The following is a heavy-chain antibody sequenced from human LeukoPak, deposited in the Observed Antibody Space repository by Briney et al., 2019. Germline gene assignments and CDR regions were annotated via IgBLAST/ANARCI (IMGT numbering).Heavy chain of an antibody. J-gene: IGHJ4*02. Sequence: SETLSLTCTVSGGSISSYYWSWIRQPPGKGLEWIGYIYYSGSTNNNPSLKSRVTISVDTSKNQFSLKLSSVTAADTAVYYCARALSGYGDYGYFDYWGQGTLVTVSS. CDR2: IYYSGST. D-gene: IGHD4-17*01. CDR1: GGSISSYY. V-gene: IGHV4-59*01. CDR3: ARALSGYGDYGYFDY.